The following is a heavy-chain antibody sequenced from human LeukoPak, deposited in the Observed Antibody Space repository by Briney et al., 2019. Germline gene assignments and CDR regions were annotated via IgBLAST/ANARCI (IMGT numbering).Heavy chain of an antibody. CDR2: INHSGST. J-gene: IGHJ4*02. CDR3: ARASVGCSSTSCYSTQFDY. V-gene: IGHV4-34*01. D-gene: IGHD2-2*01. Sequence: SETLSLTCAVYGGSFSGYYWSWIRQPPGKGLEWIGEINHSGSTNYNPSLKSRVTISVVTSKNQFSLKLSSVTAADTAVYYCARASVGCSSTSCYSTQFDYWGQGTLVTVSS. CDR1: GGSFSGYY.